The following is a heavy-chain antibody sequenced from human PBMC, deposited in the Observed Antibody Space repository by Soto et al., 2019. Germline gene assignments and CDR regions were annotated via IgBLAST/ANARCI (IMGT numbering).Heavy chain of an antibody. D-gene: IGHD3-22*01. CDR2: MSYTGST. Sequence: SETLSLTCTVSGGSISSTGYHWGWIRQPPGKGLEWIGTMSYTGSTYYNPSLKSRVTISVDTSKNQLSLKLSSVTAADTAVYYCAATLAISMIVVVIRNWGQGTLVTVSS. CDR1: GGSISSTGYH. V-gene: IGHV4-39*01. CDR3: AATLAISMIVVVIRN. J-gene: IGHJ4*02.